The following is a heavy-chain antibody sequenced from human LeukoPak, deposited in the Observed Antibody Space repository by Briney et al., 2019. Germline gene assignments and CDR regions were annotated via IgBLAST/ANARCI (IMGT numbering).Heavy chain of an antibody. V-gene: IGHV3-43*01. CDR1: GFTFDDYT. J-gene: IGHJ3*02. CDR3: AKDKGKSYYDFWSGYHDAFDI. CDR2: ISWDGGST. D-gene: IGHD3-3*01. Sequence: GGSLRLSCAASGFTFDDYTMHWVRQAPGKGLEWVSLISWDGGSTYYADSVKGRFTISRDNSKNSLYLQMNSLRTEDTALYCCAKDKGKSYYDFWSGYHDAFDIWGQGTMVTVSS.